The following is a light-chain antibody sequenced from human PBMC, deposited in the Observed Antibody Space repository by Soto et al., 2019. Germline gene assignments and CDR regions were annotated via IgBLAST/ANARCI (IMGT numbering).Light chain of an antibody. CDR3: SSYTSSNTLEV. J-gene: IGLJ1*01. CDR2: EVS. CDR1: SRDVGGSNY. Sequence: QAVVTQPPSASGTPGQRVTISCSGTSRDVGGSNYVSWYQHHPHRAPRLLIYEVSYRPSGVSSRFSGSKSGNTASLTISGLQAEDEADYYCSSYTSSNTLEVFGVGTKVTVL. V-gene: IGLV2-14*01.